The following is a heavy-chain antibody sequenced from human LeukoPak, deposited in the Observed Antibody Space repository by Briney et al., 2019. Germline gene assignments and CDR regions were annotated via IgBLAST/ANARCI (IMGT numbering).Heavy chain of an antibody. CDR2: IYTSGST. V-gene: IGHV4-61*02. D-gene: IGHD1-1*01. CDR1: GGSISSGGYY. Sequence: SETLSLTCTVSGGSISSGGYYWSWIRQPAGKGLEWIGRIYTSGSTNYNPSLKSRVTMSVDTSKNQFSLKLSSVTAADTAVYYCARLQRYYFDYWGQGTLVTVSS. J-gene: IGHJ4*02. CDR3: ARLQRYYFDY.